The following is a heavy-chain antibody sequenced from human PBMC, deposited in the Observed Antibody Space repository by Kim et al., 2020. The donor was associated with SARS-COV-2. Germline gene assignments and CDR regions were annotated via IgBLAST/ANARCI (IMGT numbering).Heavy chain of an antibody. J-gene: IGHJ6*02. D-gene: IGHD3-9*01. CDR1: GGTFSNYA. Sequence: SVKVSCKASGGTFSNYAISWVRQAPGQGLVWMARIIPILGISNYAQNFQDRVTIIADKSTSTAYMELSSLRSEDTAVYYCAREGLSYYDILTGSGMDVWGQGTTVSVSS. CDR2: IIPILGIS. V-gene: IGHV1-69*04. CDR3: AREGLSYYDILTGSGMDV.